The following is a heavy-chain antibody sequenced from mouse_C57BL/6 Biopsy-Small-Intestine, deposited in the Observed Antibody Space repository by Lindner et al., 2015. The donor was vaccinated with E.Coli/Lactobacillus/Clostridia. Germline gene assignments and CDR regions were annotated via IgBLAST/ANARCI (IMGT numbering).Heavy chain of an antibody. CDR2: MNPNSGNT. J-gene: IGHJ4*01. CDR1: GYTFSNYD. V-gene: IGHV1-84*02. Sequence: SVKVSCKASGYTFSNYDINWVRQATGQGLEWMGWMNPNSGNTGYAQKFQGRVTMTRNTSISAAYMELSSLRSEDTAVYYCTRDYYYDNSGYFNFDQWGQGTLVTVSS. CDR3: TRDYYYDNSGYFNFDQ. D-gene: IGHD1-1*02.